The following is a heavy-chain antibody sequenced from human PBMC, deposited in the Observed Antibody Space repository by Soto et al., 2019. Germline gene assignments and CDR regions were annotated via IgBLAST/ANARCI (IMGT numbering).Heavy chain of an antibody. CDR1: GFTFSSYA. CDR3: AKDQPITIFGVVIVYYGMDV. V-gene: IGHV3-23*01. Sequence: EVQLLESGGGLVQPGGSLRLSCAASGFTFSSYAMSWVRQAPGKGLEWVSAISGSGGSTYYADSVKGRFTISRDNSKNTLYLQMNSLRAEDTAVYYCAKDQPITIFGVVIVYYGMDVWGQGTTVTVSS. D-gene: IGHD3-3*01. CDR2: ISGSGGST. J-gene: IGHJ6*02.